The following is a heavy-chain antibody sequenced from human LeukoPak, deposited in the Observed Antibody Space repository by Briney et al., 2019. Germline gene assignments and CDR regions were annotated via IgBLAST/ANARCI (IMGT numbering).Heavy chain of an antibody. Sequence: GGSLRLSCAASGFTFSSYAMHWVRQAPGKGLEWVAVISYDGSNKYYADSVKGRFTISRDNSKNTLYLQMNSLRAEDTAVYYCAKEKITMIVGYYFDYWGQGTLVTVSS. CDR2: ISYDGSNK. V-gene: IGHV3-30*04. D-gene: IGHD3-22*01. CDR3: AKEKITMIVGYYFDY. J-gene: IGHJ4*02. CDR1: GFTFSSYA.